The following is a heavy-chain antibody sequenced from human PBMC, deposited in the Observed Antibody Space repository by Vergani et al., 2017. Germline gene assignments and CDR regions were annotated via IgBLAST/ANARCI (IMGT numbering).Heavy chain of an antibody. Sequence: EVQLVESGGGLVQPGGSLRLSCAASGFTFSSYAMHWVRQAPGKGLEYVSAISSNGGSTDYANSVKGRFTISRDKSKNTLYLQMGSLRAEDMAVYYCASVSRGLFDYWSQGTLVTVSS. CDR1: GFTFSSYA. CDR2: ISSNGGST. V-gene: IGHV3-64*01. J-gene: IGHJ4*02. D-gene: IGHD3-10*01. CDR3: ASVSRGLFDY.